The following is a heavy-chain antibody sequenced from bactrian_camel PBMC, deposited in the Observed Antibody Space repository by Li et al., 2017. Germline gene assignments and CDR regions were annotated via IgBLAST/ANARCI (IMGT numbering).Heavy chain of an antibody. Sequence: VQLVESGGGLVQPGGSLRLSCAASGFTFSSYDIHWVRQAPGKGLEWVSVMISTGGRTYYADSVKGRFTISKDGAENTLYLQMNSLKPEDTAMYYCAAEASYSGDLFGFWGQGTQVTVS. CDR3: AAEASYSGDLFGF. CDR1: GFTFSSYD. CDR2: MISTGGRT. V-gene: IGHV3S40*01. J-gene: IGHJ6*01. D-gene: IGHD2*01.